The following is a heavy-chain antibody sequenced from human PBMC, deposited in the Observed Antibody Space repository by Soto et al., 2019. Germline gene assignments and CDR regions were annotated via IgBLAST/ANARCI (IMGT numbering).Heavy chain of an antibody. J-gene: IGHJ4*02. CDR1: EFTFSNYA. CDR3: AKTPEYYLDSTGYHLAY. Sequence: QPGGSLRLSCAASEFTFSNYAMSWVRQAPGKGLEWVSAISYGGGTTYYADSVKGRFTISRDNSKNILYLQMNSLRAEDTAVYYWAKTPEYYLDSTGYHLAYWGRGTLVPASS. CDR2: ISYGGGTT. D-gene: IGHD3-22*01. V-gene: IGHV3-23*01.